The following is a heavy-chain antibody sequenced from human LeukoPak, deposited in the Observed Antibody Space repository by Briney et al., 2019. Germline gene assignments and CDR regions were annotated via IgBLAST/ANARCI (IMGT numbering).Heavy chain of an antibody. D-gene: IGHD5-12*01. J-gene: IGHJ4*02. CDR3: ARSSMDGSVYSGYDYYFDY. CDR1: GVSISSYA. CDR2: IYDSGST. V-gene: IGHV4-59*01. Sequence: SETLSLTCTASGVSISSYARSWVRQPPGKGLDWIGDIYDSGSTNYNPSLKRRVTMSVDTSKNQFSLTLSSVTAADTAVYYWARSSMDGSVYSGYDYYFDYWGQGTLVTVSS.